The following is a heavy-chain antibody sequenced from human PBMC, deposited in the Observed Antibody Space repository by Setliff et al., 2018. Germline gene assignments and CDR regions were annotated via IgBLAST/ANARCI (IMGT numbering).Heavy chain of an antibody. V-gene: IGHV1-18*01. CDR2: ISPHNGNT. D-gene: IGHD2-2*01. Sequence: ASVKVSCKASGYTFTDFGVSWVRQAPGQGLEWVGWISPHNGNTYYAPKFQGTVLMTADTSTTTAYLELRSLRSDDTAVYYCSRLVRYCTATSCQRLPGGEFWGQGTLVTVSS. CDR3: SRLVRYCTATSCQRLPGGEF. J-gene: IGHJ4*02. CDR1: GYTFTDFG.